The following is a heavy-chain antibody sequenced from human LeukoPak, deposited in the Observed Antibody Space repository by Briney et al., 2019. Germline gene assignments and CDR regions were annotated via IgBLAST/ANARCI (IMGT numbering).Heavy chain of an antibody. J-gene: IGHJ3*02. CDR2: IYYIGST. V-gene: IGHV4-39*01. D-gene: IGHD3-9*01. CDR3: ARRTAPFDWLLFAFDI. Sequence: SETLSLTCTDSGGSISSSSYYWGWIRQPPGKGLERIGSIYYIGSTYYNPSLKSRINISVDTSKNQFSLKLSSATAADTAVYYCARRTAPFDWLLFAFDIWGQGTMVTVSS. CDR1: GGSISSSSYY.